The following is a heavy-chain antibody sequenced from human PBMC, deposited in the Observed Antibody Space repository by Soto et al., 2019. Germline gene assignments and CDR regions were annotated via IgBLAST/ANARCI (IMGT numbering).Heavy chain of an antibody. CDR2: ISSSSSYI. CDR3: ARDLSDYYYYGMDV. J-gene: IGHJ6*02. Sequence: GGSLRLSCAASGFTFSSYSMNWVRQAPGKGLEWVSSISSSSSYIYYADSVKGRFTISRDNAKNSLYLQMNSLRAEDTAVYYCARDLSDYYYYGMDVWGQGTTVTVSS. V-gene: IGHV3-21*01. CDR1: GFTFSSYS.